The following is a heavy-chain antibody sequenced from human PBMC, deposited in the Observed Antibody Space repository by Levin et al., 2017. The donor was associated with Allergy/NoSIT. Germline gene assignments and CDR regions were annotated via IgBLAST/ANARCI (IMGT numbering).Heavy chain of an antibody. CDR1: GFTFSSNW. D-gene: IGHD3-10*01. J-gene: IGHJ5*02. CDR3: ARDRGGWTT. Sequence: GASVKVSCAASGFTFSSNWMHWVRQPPGKGLVWVSRINNDGSSTTYADSVKGRFTISRDNAKNTLYLQMNSLRVEDTAVYYCARDRGGWTTWGQGTLVTVSS. CDR2: INNDGSST. V-gene: IGHV3-74*01.